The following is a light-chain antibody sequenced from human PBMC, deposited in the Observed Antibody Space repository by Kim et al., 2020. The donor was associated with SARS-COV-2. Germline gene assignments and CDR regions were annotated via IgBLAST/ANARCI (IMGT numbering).Light chain of an antibody. CDR2: YDS. CDR1: NIGSKS. Sequence: GKTARITSGGNNIGSKSVHWYQQKPGQAPVLVIYYDSDRPSGIPERFSGSNSGNTATLTISRVEAGDEADYYCQVWDSSSDHPGVVFGGGTKLTVL. V-gene: IGLV3-21*04. CDR3: QVWDSSSDHPGVV. J-gene: IGLJ2*01.